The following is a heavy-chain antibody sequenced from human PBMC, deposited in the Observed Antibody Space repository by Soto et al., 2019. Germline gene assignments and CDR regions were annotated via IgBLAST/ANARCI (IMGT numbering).Heavy chain of an antibody. V-gene: IGHV3-30-3*01. CDR3: ARDLGGSLDY. CDR1: GFTFSSYA. Sequence: QVQLVASGGGVVQPGRSLRLSCAASGFTFSSYAMHWVRQAPGKGLEWVAIVSYDGYNKYYADSVKGRFTISRDNSKNPLYLQMNSLRAEDTAVYYCARDLGGSLDYWGQGTLVIVSA. D-gene: IGHD3-16*01. CDR2: VSYDGYNK. J-gene: IGHJ4*02.